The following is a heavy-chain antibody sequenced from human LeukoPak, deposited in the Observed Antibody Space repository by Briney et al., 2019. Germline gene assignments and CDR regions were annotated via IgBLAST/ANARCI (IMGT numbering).Heavy chain of an antibody. CDR2: ISRSGST. Sequence: SETLSLTCAVYGGSFSGYYWSWIRQSPGKGLEWIGEISRSGSTYYNPSLKSRVTISLDTSKNQFSLKLTYVTAADTAVYYCARGVSYQNWGQGTLVTVSS. V-gene: IGHV4-34*01. D-gene: IGHD2-2*01. J-gene: IGHJ4*02. CDR1: GGSFSGYY. CDR3: ARGVSYQN.